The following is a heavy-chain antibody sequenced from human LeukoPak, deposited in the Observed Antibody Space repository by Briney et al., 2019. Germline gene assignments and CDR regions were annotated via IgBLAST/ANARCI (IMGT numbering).Heavy chain of an antibody. CDR2: ISGSGGST. Sequence: GGSLRLSCAASGFTFSSYAMGWVRQAPGKGLEWVSAISGSGGSTYYADSVKGRFTISRDNSKNTLYLQMNSLRAEDTAVYYCAKAYCSGGSCYGNWFDPWGQGTLVTVSS. CDR3: AKAYCSGGSCYGNWFDP. CDR1: GFTFSSYA. V-gene: IGHV3-23*01. D-gene: IGHD2-15*01. J-gene: IGHJ5*02.